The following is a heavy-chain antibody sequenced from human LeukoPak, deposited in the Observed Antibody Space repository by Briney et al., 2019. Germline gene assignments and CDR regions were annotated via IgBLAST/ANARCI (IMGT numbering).Heavy chain of an antibody. CDR2: INQDGSEK. CDR3: ARDGELLWFGNVDYYYMDV. Sequence: GGSLRLSCAASGFTFSRYWMSWVRQAPGKGLEWVANINQDGSEKHYVDSVRGRFTVSRDNAKNSLHLQMNGLRAEDTAVYHCARDGELLWFGNVDYYYMDVWGKGTTVTVSS. CDR1: GFTFSRYW. J-gene: IGHJ6*03. V-gene: IGHV3-7*01. D-gene: IGHD3-10*01.